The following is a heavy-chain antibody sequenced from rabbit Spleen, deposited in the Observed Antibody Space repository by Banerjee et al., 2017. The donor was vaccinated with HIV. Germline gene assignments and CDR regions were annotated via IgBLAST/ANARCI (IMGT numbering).Heavy chain of an antibody. CDR1: AFDFSSGGV. CDR2: INTGTGSA. D-gene: IGHD6-1*01. V-gene: IGHV1S40*01. Sequence: QSLEESGGDLVKPGASLTLTCTASAFDFSSGGVSWVRQAPGKGLEWIACINTGTGSAYYASWVKGRFTVSKTSSTTVTLQMTSLTAADTATYFCARDLLYAGYVDYGYGANLWGPGTLV. CDR3: ARDLLYAGYVDYGYGANL. J-gene: IGHJ4*01.